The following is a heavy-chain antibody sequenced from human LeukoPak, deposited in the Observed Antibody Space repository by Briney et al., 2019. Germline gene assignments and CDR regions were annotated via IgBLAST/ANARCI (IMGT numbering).Heavy chain of an antibody. CDR1: GFTFSDYG. CDR2: ISGSGIST. V-gene: IGHV3-23*01. J-gene: IGHJ6*03. CDR3: AKRYSSSWYVSYYYYYMDV. Sequence: GGSLRLSCAAAGFTFSDYGMNWVRQAPGKGLEWVSGISGSGISTYYADSVKGRFTISRDNSKNTLYLQMNSLRAEDTAVYYCAKRYSSSWYVSYYYYYMDVWGKGTTVAISS. D-gene: IGHD6-13*01.